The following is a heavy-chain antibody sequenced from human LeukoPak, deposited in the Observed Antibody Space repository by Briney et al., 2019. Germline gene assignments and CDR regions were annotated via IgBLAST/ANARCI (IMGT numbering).Heavy chain of an antibody. J-gene: IGHJ4*02. V-gene: IGHV4-30-4*02. Sequence: NPSETLSLTYTVSGGSISSGDYYWSWIRQPPGKGLEWIGYIYYSGSTYYDPSLKSGVTISVDTSKNQFSLKLSSVTAADTAVYYCARSDYSTYFGYWGQGALVTVSS. D-gene: IGHD2-15*01. CDR3: ARSDYSTYFGY. CDR1: GGSISSGDYY. CDR2: IYYSGST.